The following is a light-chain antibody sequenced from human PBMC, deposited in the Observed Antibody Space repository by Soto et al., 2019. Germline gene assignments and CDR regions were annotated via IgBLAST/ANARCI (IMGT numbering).Light chain of an antibody. CDR2: TGS. CDR3: QQAASFPIT. J-gene: IGKJ5*01. Sequence: DIQMTQTPSYVSASVGDRVTITCRASQGIKDWLAWYQQKPGKAPNLLIYTGSSLQSGVPSRFSGSGSGTDFTLTINSLQPEDFATYYCQQAASFPITFGQGTRLEIK. CDR1: QGIKDW. V-gene: IGKV1-12*01.